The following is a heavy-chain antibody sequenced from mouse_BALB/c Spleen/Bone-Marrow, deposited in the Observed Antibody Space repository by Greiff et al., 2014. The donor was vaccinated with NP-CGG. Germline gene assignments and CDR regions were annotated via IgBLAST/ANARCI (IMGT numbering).Heavy chain of an antibody. CDR2: IDPANGNT. Sequence: DVKLVESGAELVKPGASVKLSCTAPGFNIKDTYMHWVKERPEQGLEWIGRIDPANGNTKYDPKFQGKATITADTSSNTAYLQLSSLTSEDTAVYYCVYGRDWYFDVWGAGTTVTVSS. CDR1: GFNIKDTY. CDR3: VYGRDWYFDV. J-gene: IGHJ1*01. D-gene: IGHD1-1*01. V-gene: IGHV14-3*02.